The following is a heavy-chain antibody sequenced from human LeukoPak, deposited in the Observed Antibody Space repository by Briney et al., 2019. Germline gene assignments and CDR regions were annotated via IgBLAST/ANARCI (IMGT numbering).Heavy chain of an antibody. CDR3: AGHHPRNTVDF. CDR1: AGSISKYY. CDR2: ISHSGST. V-gene: IGHV4-59*08. D-gene: IGHD2-8*02. J-gene: IGHJ4*02. Sequence: SQTLSLTCTVAAGSISKYYGSWIRHPPRDGRGWIGYISHSGSTNYSPSLKSRVTISLDTSKNQFSLKLSSVTAADTAVYYCAGHHPRNTVDFWGQGTLVTVSS.